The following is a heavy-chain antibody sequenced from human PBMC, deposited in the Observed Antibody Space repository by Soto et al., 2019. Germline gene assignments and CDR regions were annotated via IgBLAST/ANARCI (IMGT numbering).Heavy chain of an antibody. D-gene: IGHD6-19*01. CDR2: IYYSGST. V-gene: IGHV4-39*01. CDR1: GGSISSSSYY. J-gene: IGHJ4*02. CDR3: ATQGYSSGWYY. Sequence: SETLSLTCTVSGGSISSSSYYWGWIRQPPGKGLEWIGSIYYSGSTYYNPSLQSRVTISVDTSKNQFSLKLSSVTAADTAVYYCATQGYSSGWYYWGQGTLVTVSS.